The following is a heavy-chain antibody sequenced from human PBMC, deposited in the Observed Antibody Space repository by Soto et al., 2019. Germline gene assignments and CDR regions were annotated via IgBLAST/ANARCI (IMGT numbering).Heavy chain of an antibody. D-gene: IGHD2-21*01. J-gene: IGHJ2*01. Sequence: ASVKVSCKVSGYTLTELSMHWVRQAPGKGLEWMGGFDPEDGETIYAQKFQGRVTMTEDTSTDTAYMELSSLRSEDTAVYYCATDLEDNVGYWYFDLWGRGTLVTVSS. CDR1: GYTLTELS. CDR2: FDPEDGET. V-gene: IGHV1-24*01. CDR3: ATDLEDNVGYWYFDL.